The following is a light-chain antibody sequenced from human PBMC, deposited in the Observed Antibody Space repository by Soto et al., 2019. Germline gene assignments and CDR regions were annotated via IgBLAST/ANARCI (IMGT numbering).Light chain of an antibody. V-gene: IGLV1-47*01. CDR3: AAWDDSLSGVV. CDR1: SSNIGTNY. Sequence: QPVLTQPPSASGTPGQRVTISCSGSSSNIGTNYVYWYQQLPGTAPKLLIYRDNQWPSGVPDRFSGSKSGTSASLAISGLRSEDEGDYYCAAWDDSLSGVVFGGGTKLTVL. J-gene: IGLJ2*01. CDR2: RDN.